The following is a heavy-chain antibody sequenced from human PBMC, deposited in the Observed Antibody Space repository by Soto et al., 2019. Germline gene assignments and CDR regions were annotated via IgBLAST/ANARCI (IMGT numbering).Heavy chain of an antibody. CDR3: ARTLTIFGVVIKGLDAFDI. J-gene: IGHJ3*02. V-gene: IGHV2-70*04. D-gene: IGHD3-3*01. CDR2: IDWDDDK. CDR1: GFSLSTSEMR. Sequence: SGPTLVNPTQPLTLTCTFSGFSLSTSEMRVSWIRPPRGKALEWLSRIDWDDDKFYRTSLKTRLTISKDTSKNQVVLTVTNMDPVDTATYYCARTLTIFGVVIKGLDAFDIWGQGTMVTVS.